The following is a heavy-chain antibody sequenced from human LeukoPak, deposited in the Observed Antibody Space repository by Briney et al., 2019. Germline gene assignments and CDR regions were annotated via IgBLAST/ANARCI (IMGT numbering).Heavy chain of an antibody. D-gene: IGHD5-24*01. CDR2: INPNSGGT. V-gene: IGHV1-2*02. Sequence: GASVKVSCKASGYTFTGYYMHWARRAPGQGLEWMGLINPNSGGTNYAQKFQGRVTMTRDTSISTAYMELSRLRSDDTAVYYCAKDRRGDGRLITFDCWGQGTLVTVSS. CDR3: AKDRRGDGRLITFDC. J-gene: IGHJ4*02. CDR1: GYTFTGYY.